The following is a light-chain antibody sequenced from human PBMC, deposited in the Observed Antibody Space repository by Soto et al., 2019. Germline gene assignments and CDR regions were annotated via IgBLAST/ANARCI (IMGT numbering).Light chain of an antibody. Sequence: QSVLTQPPSVSGAPGQRVTISCTGSSSNIGAGYDVHWYQQLPGTAPKLLIYGNSNRPSGVPDRFSGSKSGTSASLAITGLQAEDDSYYYCQSYDSSLSGYVFGTGTKFTVL. CDR1: SSNIGAGYD. CDR2: GNS. CDR3: QSYDSSLSGYV. V-gene: IGLV1-40*01. J-gene: IGLJ1*01.